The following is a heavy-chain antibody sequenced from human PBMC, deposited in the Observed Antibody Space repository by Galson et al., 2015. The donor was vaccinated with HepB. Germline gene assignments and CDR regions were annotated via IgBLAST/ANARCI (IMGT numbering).Heavy chain of an antibody. CDR2: INPNSGDT. CDR1: GYTFTGYF. J-gene: IGHJ5*02. CDR3: ARNTHGTSYNWFDP. V-gene: IGHV1-2*02. Sequence: SVKVSCKASGYTFTGYFMHWVRQAPGQGLEWMGWINPNSGDTNYAQKFQGRVTMTRDTSVSTAYMELSRLRSDDTAVYYCARNTHGTSYNWFDPWGQGTLVTVSS.